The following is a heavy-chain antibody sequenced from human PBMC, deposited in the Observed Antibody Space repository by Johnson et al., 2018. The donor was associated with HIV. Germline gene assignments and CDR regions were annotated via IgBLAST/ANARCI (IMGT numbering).Heavy chain of an antibody. CDR3: ASVLCRGYSGYDKNYDAFDI. V-gene: IGHV3-20*04. J-gene: IGHJ3*02. CDR1: GFTFDDYG. Sequence: VQLVESGGGVVRPGGSLRLSCAASGFTFDDYGMSWVRQAPGKGLEWVSGINWNGGSTGYADSVKGRFTISRDNAKNSLYLQMNSLRAEDTALYYCASVLCRGYSGYDKNYDAFDIWGQGTMVTVSS. CDR2: INWNGGST. D-gene: IGHD5-12*01.